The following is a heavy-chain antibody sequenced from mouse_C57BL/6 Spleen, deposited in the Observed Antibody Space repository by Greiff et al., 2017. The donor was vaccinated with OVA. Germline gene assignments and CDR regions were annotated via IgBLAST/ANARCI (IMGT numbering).Heavy chain of an antibody. D-gene: IGHD1-1*01. CDR2: IDPSDSET. Sequence: QVQLQQPGAELVRPGSSVKLSCKASGYTFTSYWMHWVKQRPIQGLEWIGNIDPSDSETHYNQKFKDKATLTVDKSSSTAYMQLSSLTSEDSAVYDGARHYGSPYWYFDVWGTGTTVTVSS. V-gene: IGHV1-52*01. J-gene: IGHJ1*03. CDR1: GYTFTSYW. CDR3: ARHYGSPYWYFDV.